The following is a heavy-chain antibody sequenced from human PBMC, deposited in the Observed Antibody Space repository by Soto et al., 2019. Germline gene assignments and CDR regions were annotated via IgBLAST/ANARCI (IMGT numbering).Heavy chain of an antibody. CDR1: GFTFSSYG. D-gene: IGHD2-8*01. J-gene: IGHJ4*02. CDR3: ASNYATHDY. CDR2: IGGSGSNT. V-gene: IGHV3-23*01. Sequence: GGSLRLSCTASGFTFSSYGMSWVRQAPGKGLEWVSGIGGSGSNTYYADSVKGRFTISRDNSKNTLYLQMSSLRADDTAVYYCASNYATHDYWGQGTLVTVSS.